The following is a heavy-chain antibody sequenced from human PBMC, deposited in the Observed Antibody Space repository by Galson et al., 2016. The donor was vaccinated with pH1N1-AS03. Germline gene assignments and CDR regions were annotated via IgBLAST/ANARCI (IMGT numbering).Heavy chain of an antibody. CDR3: ARSSVAVVPRGMKNHFFHMDV. Sequence: TLSLTCTVSSGSLTSDSASWSWIRQPAGKGLEWIGRIYGSGSPNYNPSLRSRVSISIDTSKSQFSLRLSPVTAADTAVYYCARSSVAVVPRGMKNHFFHMDVWGKGTTVTVSS. CDR2: IYGSGSP. J-gene: IGHJ6*03. V-gene: IGHV4-61*02. D-gene: IGHD2/OR15-2a*01. CDR1: SGSLTSDSAS.